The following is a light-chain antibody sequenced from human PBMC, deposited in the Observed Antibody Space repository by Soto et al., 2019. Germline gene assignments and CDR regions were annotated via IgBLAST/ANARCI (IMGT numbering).Light chain of an antibody. CDR1: QSVTSTY. V-gene: IGKV3-20*01. CDR3: QQYDSYSIT. CDR2: GAS. J-gene: IGKJ5*01. Sequence: IVLTQSPGTLSLSPGDRATLSCRASQSVTSTYLAWYQQKPGQAPRLLIYGASSRATGIPDRFSGSGSGTDFTLTISRLEPEDFAVYYCQQYDSYSITFGQGTRLEIK.